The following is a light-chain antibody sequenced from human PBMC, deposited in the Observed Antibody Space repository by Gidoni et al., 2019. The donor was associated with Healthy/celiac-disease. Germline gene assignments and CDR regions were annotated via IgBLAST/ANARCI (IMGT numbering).Light chain of an antibody. J-gene: IGKJ2*01. CDR3: QQLNSYPPEYT. CDR2: AAS. CDR1: QGISSY. Sequence: DIQLTQSPSFLSASVGDRVTTTCRASQGISSYLAWYQQKPGKAPKLLIYAASTLQSGVPSRFSGSGSGTEFTLTISSLQPEDFATYYCQQLNSYPPEYTFGQGTKLEIK. V-gene: IGKV1-9*01.